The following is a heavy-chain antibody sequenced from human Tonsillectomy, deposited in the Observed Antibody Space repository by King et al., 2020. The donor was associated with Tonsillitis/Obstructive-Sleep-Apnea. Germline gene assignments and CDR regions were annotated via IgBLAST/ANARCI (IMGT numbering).Heavy chain of an antibody. Sequence: VQLVESGTEVKKPGASVKVSCKAYGYTFTRYYIHWVRQAPGQGLEWMGIINPSRGITTYAQNFQGRVSMTRDTSTSTVHMELSSLSSEDTAVYYCARDDKDDRYFDYWGQGTMVTVSS. CDR2: INPSRGIT. J-gene: IGHJ4*02. CDR1: GYTFTRYY. CDR3: ARDDKDDRYFDY. D-gene: IGHD2-15*01. V-gene: IGHV1-46*01.